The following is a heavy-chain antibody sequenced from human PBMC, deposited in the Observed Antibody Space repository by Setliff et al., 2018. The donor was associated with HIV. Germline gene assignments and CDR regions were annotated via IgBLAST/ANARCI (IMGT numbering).Heavy chain of an antibody. J-gene: IGHJ3*02. CDR2: IIPVYGTP. CDR3: ARIRGVIADASDI. Sequence: SVKVSCKASGYTFSGYAINWVRQAPGQGLEWMGGIIPVYGTPKYAQKMQGRVTITTIESTSTAYMELTSLRSDDTAVYYCARIRGVIADASDIWGQGTMVTVSS. CDR1: GYTFSGYA. D-gene: IGHD3-10*01. V-gene: IGHV1-69*05.